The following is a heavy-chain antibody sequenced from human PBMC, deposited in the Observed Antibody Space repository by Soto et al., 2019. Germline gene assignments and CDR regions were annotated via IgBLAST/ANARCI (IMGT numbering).Heavy chain of an antibody. J-gene: IGHJ6*02. V-gene: IGHV1-69*13. Sequence: GASGKGSYKAAGGGFSGYAISWVRQAPGQGLEWMGGIIPIFGTANYAQKFQGRVTITADESTSTAYMELSSLRSEDTAVYYCARISQWLVPSYYYYGMDVWGQGTTVTVSS. CDR2: IIPIFGTA. D-gene: IGHD6-19*01. CDR1: GGGFSGYA. CDR3: ARISQWLVPSYYYYGMDV.